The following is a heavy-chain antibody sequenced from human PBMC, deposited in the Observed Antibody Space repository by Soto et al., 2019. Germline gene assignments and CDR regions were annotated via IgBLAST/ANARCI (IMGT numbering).Heavy chain of an antibody. CDR3: ARERKDYGDDS. V-gene: IGHV4-31*03. CDR2: IYYSGST. D-gene: IGHD4-17*01. Sequence: PSETLSLTCTVSGGSISSGGYYWSWILQHPGKGLEWIGYIYYSGSTYYNPSLKSRVTISVDTSKNQFSLKLSSVTAADTAVYYCARERKDYGDDSWGQGTLVTVSS. CDR1: GGSISSGGYY. J-gene: IGHJ5*01.